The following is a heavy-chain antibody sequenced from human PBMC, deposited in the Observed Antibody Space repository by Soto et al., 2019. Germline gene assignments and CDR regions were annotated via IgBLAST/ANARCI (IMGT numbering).Heavy chain of an antibody. V-gene: IGHV3-30*18. CDR2: ISYDGSNK. D-gene: IGHD2-2*01. J-gene: IGHJ4*02. CDR3: AKGGQYQLLSPVDY. Sequence: LRLSCAASGFPFSSYGMHWVRQAPGKGLEWVAVISYDGSNKYYADSVKGRFTISRDNSKNTLYLQMNSLRAEDTAVYYCAKGGQYQLLSPVDYWGQGTLVTVSS. CDR1: GFPFSSYG.